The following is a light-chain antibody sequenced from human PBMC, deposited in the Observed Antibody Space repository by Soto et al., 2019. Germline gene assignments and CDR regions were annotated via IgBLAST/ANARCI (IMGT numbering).Light chain of an antibody. Sequence: DIRMTQCPSSPSASVGDGVAITCRASQSISTYFNWYQQKPGKAPRRLIYAASSLQAAVPTRFTGSGSGTDFSLTISNLPPDDFATYHSHQTYTIPPTFGQGTKVEI. CDR2: AAS. CDR3: HQTYTIPPT. CDR1: QSISTY. V-gene: IGKV1-39*01. J-gene: IGKJ1*01.